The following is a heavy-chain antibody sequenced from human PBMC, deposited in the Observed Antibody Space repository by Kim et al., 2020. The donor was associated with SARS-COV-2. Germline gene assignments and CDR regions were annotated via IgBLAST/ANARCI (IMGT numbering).Heavy chain of an antibody. CDR1: GFTFSSYA. CDR2: IYSGGSST. Sequence: GGSLRLSCAASGFTFSSYAMSWVRQAPGKGLEWVSVIYSGGSSTYYADSVKGRFTISRDNAKNTLYLQMNSLRAEDTAAYYCATSFGGSGSDFNYWGQGT. CDR3: ATSFGGSGSDFNY. D-gene: IGHD3-10*01. V-gene: IGHV3-23*03. J-gene: IGHJ4*02.